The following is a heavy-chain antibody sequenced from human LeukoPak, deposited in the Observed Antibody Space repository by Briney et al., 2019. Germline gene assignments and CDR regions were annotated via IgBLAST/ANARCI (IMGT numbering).Heavy chain of an antibody. J-gene: IGHJ1*01. CDR2: INHSGST. Sequence: PSETLSLTCTVSGGSVTNYYWNWIRQPPGKGLEWIGEINHSGSTNYNPSLKSRVTISVDTPKNQFSLKLSSVTAADTAVYYCARGGYSSSWRAEYFQHWGQGTLVTVSS. V-gene: IGHV4-34*01. D-gene: IGHD6-13*01. CDR1: GGSVTNYY. CDR3: ARGGYSSSWRAEYFQH.